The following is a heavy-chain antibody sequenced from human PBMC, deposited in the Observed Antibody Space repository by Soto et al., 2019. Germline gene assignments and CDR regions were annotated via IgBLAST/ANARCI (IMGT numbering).Heavy chain of an antibody. Sequence: GASVKVSCKASGYTFTSYGMSWVRQAPGQGLEWMGWISGYNGNTNYEQKFWGRVTMTTDTSTSTAYMELRSLRSDDTAVYYCGRDDKSYCGGHCPFDYWGQEPRSPSPQ. V-gene: IGHV1-18*01. J-gene: IGHJ4*01. CDR2: ISGYNGNT. CDR1: GYTFTSYG. D-gene: IGHD2-21*02. CDR3: GRDDKSYCGGHCPFDY.